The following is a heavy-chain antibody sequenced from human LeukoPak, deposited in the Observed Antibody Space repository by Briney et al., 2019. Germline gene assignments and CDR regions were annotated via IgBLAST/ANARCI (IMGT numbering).Heavy chain of an antibody. V-gene: IGHV3-21*01. D-gene: IGHD5-12*01. Sequence: GGSLRLSCAASGFTFSSYSMNWVRQAPGKGLEWVSSISSSSSYIYYADSVKGRFTISRDNAKNSLYLQMNSLRAEDAAVYYCASQIVATTLDYWGQGTLVTVSA. CDR2: ISSSSSYI. CDR1: GFTFSSYS. J-gene: IGHJ4*02. CDR3: ASQIVATTLDY.